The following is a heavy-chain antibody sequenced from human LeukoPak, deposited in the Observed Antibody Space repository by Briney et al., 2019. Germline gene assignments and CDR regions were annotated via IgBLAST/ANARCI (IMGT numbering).Heavy chain of an antibody. J-gene: IGHJ5*02. CDR2: ISSYNGNT. CDR1: GCTFTSYG. V-gene: IGHV1-18*01. CDR3: ARDRQGSGPRPPETNWFDP. Sequence: ASVKVSCKASGCTFTSYGITWVRQAPGQGLEWMGWISSYNGNTIYTRNLQGRITMTTDTFTSTAYMELRSLISDDTAVYYCARDRQGSGPRPPETNWFDPWGQGTLVTVSS. D-gene: IGHD1-14*01.